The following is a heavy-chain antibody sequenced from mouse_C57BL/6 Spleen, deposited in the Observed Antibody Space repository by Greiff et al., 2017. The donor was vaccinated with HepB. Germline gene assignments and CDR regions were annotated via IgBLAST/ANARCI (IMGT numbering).Heavy chain of an antibody. CDR2: ILPGSGST. CDR3: ASPRWLLRDYYAMDY. Sequence: VQLQQSGAELMKPGASVKLSCKATGYTFTGYWIEWVKQRPGHGLEWIGEILPGSGSTNYNEKFKGKAPFTADPSSNTAYMQLSSLTTEDSAIYYCASPRWLLRDYYAMDYWGQGTSVTVSS. D-gene: IGHD2-3*01. J-gene: IGHJ4*01. V-gene: IGHV1-9*01. CDR1: GYTFTGYW.